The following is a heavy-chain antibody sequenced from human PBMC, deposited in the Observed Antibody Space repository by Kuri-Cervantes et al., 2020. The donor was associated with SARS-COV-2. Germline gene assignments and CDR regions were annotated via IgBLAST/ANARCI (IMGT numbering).Heavy chain of an antibody. Sequence: GESLKISCAASGFTFSSYWMSWVRQAPGKGLEWVANIQEDGNEKYYVDSVKGRFTISRDNAKNSLYLQMNSLRAEDTAVYYCARDRRVGWADYWGQGTLVTVSS. J-gene: IGHJ4*02. V-gene: IGHV3-7*01. CDR1: GFTFSSYW. D-gene: IGHD1-26*01. CDR3: ARDRRVGWADY. CDR2: IQEDGNEK.